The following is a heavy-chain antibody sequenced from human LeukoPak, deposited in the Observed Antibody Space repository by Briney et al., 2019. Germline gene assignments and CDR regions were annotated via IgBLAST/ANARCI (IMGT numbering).Heavy chain of an antibody. Sequence: PSETLSLTCTVSGGSISSGDYYWSWIRQPPGKGLEWIGEINHSGSTNYNPSLKSRVTISLDTSKNQFSLKLSSVTAADTAVYYCAGGRDGYPRIPPDYWGQGTLLTVSS. CDR2: INHSGST. CDR1: GGSISSGDYY. CDR3: AGGRDGYPRIPPDY. D-gene: IGHD5-24*01. J-gene: IGHJ4*02. V-gene: IGHV4-39*07.